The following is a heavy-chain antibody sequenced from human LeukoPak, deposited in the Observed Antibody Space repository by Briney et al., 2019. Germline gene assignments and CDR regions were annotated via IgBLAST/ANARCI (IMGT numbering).Heavy chain of an antibody. CDR2: ISYGGST. D-gene: IGHD3-10*01. Sequence: SATLSLTCTVSGGSISSYLWCWIRQPPGKGLEWSGIISYGGSTNYTPSLKSRVTISVDTSKNQFSLKLSCVTAADTAVYYCASLLGTGPGVAFEIWGQGTMVTVSS. J-gene: IGHJ3*02. CDR1: GGSISSYL. CDR3: ASLLGTGPGVAFEI. V-gene: IGHV4-59*08.